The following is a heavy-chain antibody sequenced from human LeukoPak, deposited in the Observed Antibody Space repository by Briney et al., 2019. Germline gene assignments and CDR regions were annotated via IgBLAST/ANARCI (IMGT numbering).Heavy chain of an antibody. V-gene: IGHV1-2*06. CDR3: ARDLHSTPHWELDY. Sequence: ASVKVSCQTSGYIFTDYFTHWVRQAPGQGLEWMGRIHSNGGEIMYAQNFLDRLTMTRDTSVDTAYMELTRLTSDDTAVHYCARDLHSTPHWELDYWGQGTLVTVSS. CDR1: GYIFTDYF. J-gene: IGHJ4*02. CDR2: IHSNGGEI. D-gene: IGHD1-26*01.